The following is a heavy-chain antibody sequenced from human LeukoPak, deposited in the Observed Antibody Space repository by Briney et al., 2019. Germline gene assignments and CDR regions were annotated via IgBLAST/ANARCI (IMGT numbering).Heavy chain of an antibody. CDR1: GYTFTSYG. CDR2: ISAYNGNT. D-gene: IGHD6-19*01. Sequence: GASVKVSCKASGYTFTSYGISWVRQAPGQGLEWMGWISAYNGNTNYAQKRQGRVTMTTDTSTSTAYMELRTLRSDATAVYYCARVYSSGWYDYWGQGTLVTVSS. J-gene: IGHJ4*02. V-gene: IGHV1-18*01. CDR3: ARVYSSGWYDY.